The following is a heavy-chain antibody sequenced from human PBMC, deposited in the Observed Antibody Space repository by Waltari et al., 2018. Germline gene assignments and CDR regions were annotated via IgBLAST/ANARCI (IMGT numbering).Heavy chain of an antibody. CDR2: ISGSGSGT. J-gene: IGHJ6*04. V-gene: IGHV3-23*01. D-gene: IGHD5-18*01. CDR1: GSPLCTTA. CDR3: ATVPHRSGYTPRETQYYLYMDV. Sequence: EVQLLESGGGLAEPGGSLRLSCAALGSPLCTTATPWVLQAPGKGLAWVSVISGSGSGTYYADSVKGRFFTSRDNSKNTVFLQMSGLSAADTAVYYCATVPHRSGYTPRETQYYLYMDVWGKGTAVTVSS.